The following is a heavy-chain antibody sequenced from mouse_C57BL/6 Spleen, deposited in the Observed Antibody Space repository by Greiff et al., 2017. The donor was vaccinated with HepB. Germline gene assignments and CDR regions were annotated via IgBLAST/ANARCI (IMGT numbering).Heavy chain of an antibody. CDR1: GFNIKDDY. J-gene: IGHJ3*01. Sequence: EVQLQQSGAELVRPGASVKLSCTASGFNIKDDYMHWVKQRPEQGLEWIGWIDPENGDTEYASKFQGKATITADTSSNTAYLQLSSLTSEDTAVYYGTRDSSGSFAYWGQGTLVTVSA. CDR3: TRDSSGSFAY. CDR2: IDPENGDT. V-gene: IGHV14-4*01. D-gene: IGHD3-2*02.